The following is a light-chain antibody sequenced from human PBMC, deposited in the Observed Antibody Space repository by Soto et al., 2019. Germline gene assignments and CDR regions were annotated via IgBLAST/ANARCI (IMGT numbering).Light chain of an antibody. CDR2: AAS. CDR1: QAIRID. J-gene: IGKJ3*01. Sequence: AIQMTQSPSSLSASVGDRVTITCRASQAIRIDLSWYQHKPGKAPKLLIYAASNLESGVPSRFSASGSGTDFTLTISSLQPEDLATYFCLQDYNYPPTFGPGTKVDMK. V-gene: IGKV1-6*01. CDR3: LQDYNYPPT.